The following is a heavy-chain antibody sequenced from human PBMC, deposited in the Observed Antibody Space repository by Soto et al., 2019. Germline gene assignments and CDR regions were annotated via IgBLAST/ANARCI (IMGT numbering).Heavy chain of an antibody. CDR3: ASGRSYRLLYNYYYYHKGD. Sequence: ASVKVSCKASGYTFTGYYMHWVRQAPGQRLEWMGWINPNSGGTNYAQKFQGWVTMTRDTSISTAYMELSRLRSDDTAVYYCASGRSYRLLYNYYYYHKGDWGQGTTGPVS. V-gene: IGHV1-2*04. J-gene: IGHJ6*01. CDR2: INPNSGGT. D-gene: IGHD1-26*01. CDR1: GYTFTGYY.